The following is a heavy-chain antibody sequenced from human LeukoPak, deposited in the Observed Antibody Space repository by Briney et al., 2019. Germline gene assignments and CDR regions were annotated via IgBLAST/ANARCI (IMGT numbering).Heavy chain of an antibody. D-gene: IGHD6-13*01. Sequence: PGGSLRLSCAASGFTFSSYAMSWVRQAPGKGLEWVSAISGSGGSTYYADSVKGRFTISRDNSKNTLYLQMNSLRAEDTAVYYCAKDPSYSSSWYLIPEPNPQGGGQGTLVTVSS. CDR3: AKDPSYSSSWYLIPEPNPQG. CDR2: ISGSGGST. CDR1: GFTFSSYA. J-gene: IGHJ4*02. V-gene: IGHV3-23*01.